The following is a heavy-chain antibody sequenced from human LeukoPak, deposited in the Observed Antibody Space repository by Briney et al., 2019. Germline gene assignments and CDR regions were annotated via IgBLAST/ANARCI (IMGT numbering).Heavy chain of an antibody. J-gene: IGHJ4*02. D-gene: IGHD3-16*01. Sequence: GGSLRLSCAASGFTFSNAWMSWVRQAPGKGLEWVGRFKSKTDGGTTDYAAPVKGRFTISRDDSKNTLYLQMNSLKTEDTAVYYCTTVTGGFTYLYYFDYWGQGTLVTVSS. CDR2: FKSKTDGGTT. V-gene: IGHV3-15*01. CDR3: TTVTGGFTYLYYFDY. CDR1: GFTFSNAW.